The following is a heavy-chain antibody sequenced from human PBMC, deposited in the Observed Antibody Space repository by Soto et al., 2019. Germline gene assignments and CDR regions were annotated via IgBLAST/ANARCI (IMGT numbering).Heavy chain of an antibody. D-gene: IGHD3-3*01. CDR3: ATESYYDFWSGYYPNHYYYYGMDV. Sequence: GGSLRLSCAASGFTFTKAWMSWVRQAPGKGLEWVGRIKSKEDGGTTDYGAPVRGRFIISRDDSKNTLFLQMNSLKTEDTAVYYCATESYYDFWSGYYPNHYYYYGMDVWGQGTTVTVSS. CDR2: IKSKEDGGTT. V-gene: IGHV3-15*01. CDR1: GFTFTKAW. J-gene: IGHJ6*02.